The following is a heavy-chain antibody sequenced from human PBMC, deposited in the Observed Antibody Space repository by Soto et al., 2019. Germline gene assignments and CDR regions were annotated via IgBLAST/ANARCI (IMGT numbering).Heavy chain of an antibody. Sequence: ASVKVSCKASGCTFTSYGISWVRQAPGQGLEWMGWISAYNGNTNYAQKLQGRVTMTTDTSTSTAYMELRSLRSDDTAVYYCARGLHCSGGSCYDSGNWFDPWGQGTLVTVSS. J-gene: IGHJ5*02. V-gene: IGHV1-18*04. CDR2: ISAYNGNT. CDR3: ARGLHCSGGSCYDSGNWFDP. CDR1: GCTFTSYG. D-gene: IGHD2-15*01.